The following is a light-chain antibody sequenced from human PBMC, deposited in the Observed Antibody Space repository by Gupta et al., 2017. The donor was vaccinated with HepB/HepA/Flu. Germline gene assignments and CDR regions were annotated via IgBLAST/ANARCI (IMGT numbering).Light chain of an antibody. CDR1: QSVLYSSNNKNY. CDR3: QQYYSTLFT. CDR2: WAS. V-gene: IGKV4-1*01. J-gene: IGKJ3*01. Sequence: DIVMTHSPASLAVSLGERATINCKSSQSVLYSSNNKNYLAWYQQKPGQPPKLLIYWASTRESGVPDRFSGSGSGTDFTLTISSLQAEDVAVYYCQQYYSTLFTFGHGTKVDIK.